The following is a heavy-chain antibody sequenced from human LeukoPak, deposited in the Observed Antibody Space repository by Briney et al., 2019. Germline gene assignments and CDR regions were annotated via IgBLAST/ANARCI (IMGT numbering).Heavy chain of an antibody. CDR1: GGSISSYY. J-gene: IGHJ4*02. Sequence: SETLSLTCTVSGGSISSYYWSWIRQPPGKGLEWIGYIYYSGSTNYNPSLKSRVTISVDTSKNQFSLKLSSVTAADTAVYYCARHYCSGGSCYYYFDYWGQGTLVTVSS. CDR3: ARHYCSGGSCYYYFDY. CDR2: IYYSGST. V-gene: IGHV4-59*08. D-gene: IGHD2-15*01.